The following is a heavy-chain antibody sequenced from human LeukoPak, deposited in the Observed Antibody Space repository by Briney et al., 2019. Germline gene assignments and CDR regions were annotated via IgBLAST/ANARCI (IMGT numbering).Heavy chain of an antibody. V-gene: IGHV4-39*01. J-gene: IGHJ4*02. D-gene: IGHD3-22*01. CDR2: IYYSGST. Sequence: SETLSLTCTVSGGSISSSSYYWGWIRQPPGKGLEWIGSIYYSGSTYYNPSLKSRVTISVDMSKNQFSLKLSSVTAADTAVYYCARHGGYYDSSGYYSPYFDYWGQGTLVTVSS. CDR3: ARHGGYYDSSGYYSPYFDY. CDR1: GGSISSSSYY.